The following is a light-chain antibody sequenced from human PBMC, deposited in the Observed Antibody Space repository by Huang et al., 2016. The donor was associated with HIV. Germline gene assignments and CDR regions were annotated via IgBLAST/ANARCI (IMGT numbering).Light chain of an antibody. J-gene: IGKJ3*01. CDR1: QSIDTY. Sequence: QMTQSASSLSASVGDRVTITCRASQSIDTYLNWYQQKPGKAPKLLIYSASTLQTGVPSRFSGSGSGTDFTLTINSLQPEDFATYYCQQSYSTLWTFGPGTKVDIK. V-gene: IGKV1-39*01. CDR3: QQSYSTLWT. CDR2: SAS.